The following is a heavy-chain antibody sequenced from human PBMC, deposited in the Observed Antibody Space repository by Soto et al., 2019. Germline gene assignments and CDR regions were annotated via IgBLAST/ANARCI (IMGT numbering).Heavy chain of an antibody. Sequence: GGSLRLSCAASGFTFSSYSMSWVRQAPGKGLEWVSSISTSSTKIFYADSVKGRFTISRDNAKNSLYLQMNSLRAEDTAVYYCARDRIPTGMDVWGQGTTVTVS. CDR2: ISTSSTKI. J-gene: IGHJ6*02. CDR1: GFTFSSYS. V-gene: IGHV3-21*01. CDR3: ARDRIPTGMDV.